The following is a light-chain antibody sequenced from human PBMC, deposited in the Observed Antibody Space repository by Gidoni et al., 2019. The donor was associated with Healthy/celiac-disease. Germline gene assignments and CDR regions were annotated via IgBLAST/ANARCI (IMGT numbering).Light chain of an antibody. CDR1: QRPAYSDGNTY. Sequence: DVVMTQSPLSLPVTLGQPASISCSSRQRPAYSDGNTYLHWFQQRPGQSPRRLIYKVSNRDSGIPDRFSGSGSGTDFTLKISRVEAEDVGVYYCMQGTHWPRRGFTFGPGTKVDIK. V-gene: IGKV2-30*01. J-gene: IGKJ3*01. CDR2: KVS. CDR3: MQGTHWPRRGFT.